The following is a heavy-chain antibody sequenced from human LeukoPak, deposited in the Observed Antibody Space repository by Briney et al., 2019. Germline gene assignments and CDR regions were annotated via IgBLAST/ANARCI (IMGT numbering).Heavy chain of an antibody. D-gene: IGHD4-23*01. Sequence: GGSLRLSCAASGFTFSSYAVSWVRQAPGVGLEWVSTISGRGGSTFYADSVKGRFTISRDNSKNTLYLQMNSLRAEDTAVYYCAKKSTVAHFDYWGQGTLVTVSS. V-gene: IGHV3-23*01. J-gene: IGHJ4*02. CDR1: GFTFSSYA. CDR2: ISGRGGST. CDR3: AKKSTVAHFDY.